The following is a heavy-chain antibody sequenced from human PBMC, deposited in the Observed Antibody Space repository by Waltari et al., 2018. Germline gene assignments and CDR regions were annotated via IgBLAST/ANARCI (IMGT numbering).Heavy chain of an antibody. CDR3: ARAPTGTSSPYYFDY. CDR2: IDPGDSDT. J-gene: IGHJ4*02. CDR1: GYSFTTYW. V-gene: IGHV5-51*01. D-gene: IGHD1-1*01. Sequence: EVQLVQSGVEVRKPGQSLKISCKGSGYSFTTYWIGWVRQMPGKGLEWMGVIDPGDSDTRYSPSFEGQVTISADNSISTADLQWSSLKASDTAMYFCARAPTGTSSPYYFDYWGQGTLVTVSS.